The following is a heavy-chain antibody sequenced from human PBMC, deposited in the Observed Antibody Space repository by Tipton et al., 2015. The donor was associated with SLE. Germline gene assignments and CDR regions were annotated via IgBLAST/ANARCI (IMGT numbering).Heavy chain of an antibody. CDR1: GGAIRNSPYY. CDR2: VFDTGYT. CDR3: ARVGAASGARYFDP. Sequence: TLSLTCHVAGGAIRNSPYYWAWIRQPPGKRLEWIGSVFDTGYTAYNPSLEGRMSISVDTSNNEFSLKLTSVTAADTAVYYCARVGAASGARYFDPWGQGMLVTVSS. V-gene: IGHV4-39*07. J-gene: IGHJ5*02. D-gene: IGHD3-16*01.